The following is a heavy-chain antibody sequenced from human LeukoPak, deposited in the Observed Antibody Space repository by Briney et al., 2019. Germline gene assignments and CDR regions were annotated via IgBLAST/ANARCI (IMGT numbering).Heavy chain of an antibody. Sequence: SETLSLTXTVSGGSISSYYWSWIRQPAGKGLEWIWRIYTSGSTNYNPSLKSRVTMSVDTSKNQFSLKLSSVTAADTAVYYCARDGRYYYDSSGYYDWFDPWGQGTLVTVSS. D-gene: IGHD3-22*01. CDR2: IYTSGST. CDR3: ARDGRYYYDSSGYYDWFDP. CDR1: GGSISSYY. J-gene: IGHJ5*02. V-gene: IGHV4-4*07.